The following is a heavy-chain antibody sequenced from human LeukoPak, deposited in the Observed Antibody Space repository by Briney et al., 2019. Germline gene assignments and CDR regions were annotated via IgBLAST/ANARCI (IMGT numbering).Heavy chain of an antibody. V-gene: IGHV3-21*01. J-gene: IGHJ4*02. Sequence: GGSLRLSCAASGFAFSSYSMNWVRQAPGKGLEWVSSISSSSYIYYADSVKGRFTTSRDNAKNSLYLQMNSLRAEDTAVYYCASRPSSSSSCRSTSCYVGWGQGTLVTVSS. D-gene: IGHD2-2*01. CDR3: ASRPSSSSSCRSTSCYVG. CDR2: ISSSSYI. CDR1: GFAFSSYS.